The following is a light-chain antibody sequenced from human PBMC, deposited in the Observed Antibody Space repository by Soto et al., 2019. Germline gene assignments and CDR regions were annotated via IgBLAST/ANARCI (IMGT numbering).Light chain of an antibody. CDR1: SSNIGSNT. Sequence: QSVLTQPPSASGTPGQRVTISCSGSSSNIGSNTVNWYQQITGTAPKLLIYNDNQRPSGVPDRFSGSKSGTSGSLAITGLQAEDEADYYCNSYTSSTIYVFGTGTKVTVL. V-gene: IGLV1-44*01. CDR3: NSYTSSTIYV. CDR2: NDN. J-gene: IGLJ1*01.